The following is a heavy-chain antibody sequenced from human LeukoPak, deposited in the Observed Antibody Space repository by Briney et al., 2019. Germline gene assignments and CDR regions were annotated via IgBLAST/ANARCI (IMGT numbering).Heavy chain of an antibody. J-gene: IGHJ4*02. D-gene: IGHD3-10*01. CDR3: ARDRVSGGNDY. V-gene: IGHV1-2*02. CDR2: INPNNGDS. Sequence: ASVKVSCKASGYTFTGYDLHWVRQAPGQGLEYMGWINPNNGDSKNTQTFQGRVTMTRDTSISTVYMELTRLRSDETAVYYCARDRVSGGNDYWGQGTLVTVSS. CDR1: GYTFTGYD.